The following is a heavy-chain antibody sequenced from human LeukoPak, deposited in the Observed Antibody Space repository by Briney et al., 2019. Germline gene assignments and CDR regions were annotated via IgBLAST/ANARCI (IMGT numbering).Heavy chain of an antibody. CDR2: ICYDGSNK. D-gene: IGHD1-14*01. V-gene: IGHV3-33*01. J-gene: IGHJ6*03. CDR3: TRSSTGGDYYYYYMDV. Sequence: GGSLRLSCAASGFTFNSYGIHWVRQAPGKGLEWVAFICYDGSNKYYVESVKGRFTISRDDSKNTVYLQMNNLRADDTAVYYCTRSSTGGDYYYYYMDVWGKGTTVTVSS. CDR1: GFTFNSYG.